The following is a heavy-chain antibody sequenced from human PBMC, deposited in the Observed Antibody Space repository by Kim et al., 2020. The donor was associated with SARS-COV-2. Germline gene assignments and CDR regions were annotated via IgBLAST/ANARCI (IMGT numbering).Heavy chain of an antibody. Sequence: GSTYYADSVKGRFTISRDNSKNTLYLQMNSLRAEDTAVYYCAKGSSGIDYWGQGTLVTVSS. CDR3: AKGSSGIDY. D-gene: IGHD3-22*01. CDR2: GST. J-gene: IGHJ4*02. V-gene: IGHV3-23*01.